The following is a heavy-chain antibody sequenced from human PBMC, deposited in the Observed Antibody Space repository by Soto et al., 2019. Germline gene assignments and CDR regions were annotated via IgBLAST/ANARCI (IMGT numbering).Heavy chain of an antibody. V-gene: IGHV1-8*01. J-gene: IGHJ4*02. CDR2: MSPNSGKT. CDR3: ARGIEAGVDY. Sequence: QVQLVQSGAEVKKPGASVKVSCKASGYTFTTFDINWVRQATGQVLEWMGWMSPNSGKTGYAQNLQGRVNMTRDTYITTAYMELSSLTSEDTAVYYCARGIEAGVDYWGQGTLVTVSS. CDR1: GYTFTTFD.